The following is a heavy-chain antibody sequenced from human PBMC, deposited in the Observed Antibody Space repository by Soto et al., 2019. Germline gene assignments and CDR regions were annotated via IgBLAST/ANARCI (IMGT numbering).Heavy chain of an antibody. D-gene: IGHD3-10*01. Sequence: PGESLKISCKTSGYTFSIHWIGWVRHTPGKGLEWMGIIYPGDSDTKYSPSFQGHVSFSADKSIDTAYLQWSSLKASDTAMYYCARLWTYDGWEDVWGQGTTVTVSS. V-gene: IGHV5-51*01. J-gene: IGHJ6*02. CDR1: GYTFSIHW. CDR2: IYPGDSDT. CDR3: ARLWTYDGWEDV.